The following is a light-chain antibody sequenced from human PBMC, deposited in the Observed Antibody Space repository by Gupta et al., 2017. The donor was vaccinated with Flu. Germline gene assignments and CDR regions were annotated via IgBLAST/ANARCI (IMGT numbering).Light chain of an antibody. V-gene: IGLV8-61*01. Sequence: QTVVTQEPSFSVSPGGTVTLTCGLPSDSVSTNFYPSWYQQTPGQAPRTLIYATSVRSSGVPDRFAGSIRGNKAALTITGAQADDESDYCCALYLGSDTWVFGGGTTLTVL. CDR3: ALYLGSDTWV. J-gene: IGLJ3*02. CDR2: ATS. CDR1: SDSVSTNFY.